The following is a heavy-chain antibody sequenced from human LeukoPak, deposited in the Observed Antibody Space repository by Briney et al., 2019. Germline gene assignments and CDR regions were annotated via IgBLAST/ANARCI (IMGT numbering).Heavy chain of an antibody. J-gene: IGHJ6*02. CDR3: ARAQYCSGGSCYSKGWNYYYYGMDV. D-gene: IGHD2-15*01. Sequence: ASVKVSCKASGGTFSSYAISWVRQAPGQRLEWMGWINAGNGNTKYSQKFQGRVTITRDTSASTAYMELSSLRSEDTAVYYCARAQYCSGGSCYSKGWNYYYYGMDVWGQGTTVTVSS. CDR2: INAGNGNT. CDR1: GGTFSSYA. V-gene: IGHV1-3*01.